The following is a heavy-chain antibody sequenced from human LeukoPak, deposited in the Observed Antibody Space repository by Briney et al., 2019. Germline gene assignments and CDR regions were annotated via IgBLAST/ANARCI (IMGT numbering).Heavy chain of an antibody. V-gene: IGHV3-33*06. CDR3: AKAQLWQNYFDY. Sequence: GGSLRLSCAASGFTFSSYGMHWVRQAPGKGLEWVAVIWYDGSNKYYADSVKGRFTISRDNSKNTLYLQMNCLRAEDTAVYYCAKAQLWQNYFDYWGQGTLVAVSS. CDR2: IWYDGSNK. J-gene: IGHJ4*02. CDR1: GFTFSSYG. D-gene: IGHD5-18*01.